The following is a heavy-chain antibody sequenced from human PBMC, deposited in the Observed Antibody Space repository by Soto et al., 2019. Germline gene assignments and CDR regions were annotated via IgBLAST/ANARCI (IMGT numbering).Heavy chain of an antibody. Sequence: EVKKPGSSVKVSCKASGGTFSSYTISWVRQAPGQGLEWMGRIIPILGIANYAQKFQGRVTITADKSTSTAYMELGSLRSEDTAVYYCARGDGWFGEYFDYWGQGTLVTVSS. D-gene: IGHD3-10*01. J-gene: IGHJ4*02. CDR3: ARGDGWFGEYFDY. CDR2: IIPILGIA. V-gene: IGHV1-69*02. CDR1: GGTFSSYT.